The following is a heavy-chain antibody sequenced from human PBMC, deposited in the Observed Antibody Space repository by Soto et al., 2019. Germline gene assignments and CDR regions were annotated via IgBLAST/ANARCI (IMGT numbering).Heavy chain of an antibody. J-gene: IGHJ2*01. CDR3: ARHFDVDPSLDQYYFDL. D-gene: IGHD3-9*01. Sequence: QVQLQESGPGLVKPSETLSLTCTVSGVSITPYFWSWIRQPAGKAPEWVGHIYASGRTTYNPSHKSRVTMFVSQPKVSLRLTSVTAADTAVYYCARHFDVDPSLDQYYFDLWGRGALVTVSS. CDR2: IYASGRT. V-gene: IGHV4-4*07. CDR1: GVSITPYF.